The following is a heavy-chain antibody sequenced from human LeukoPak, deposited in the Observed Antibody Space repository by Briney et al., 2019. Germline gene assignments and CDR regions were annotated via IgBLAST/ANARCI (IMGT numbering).Heavy chain of an antibody. D-gene: IGHD3-10*01. CDR1: GGSISSYY. CDR3: ASTPLYGSGGYWVY. Sequence: SETLSLTCTVSGGSISSYYWSWIRQPPGKGLEWIGYIYYSGSTNYNPSLKSRVTISVDTSKNQFSLKLSSVTAADTAVYYCASTPLYGSGGYWVYWGQGTLVTVSS. CDR2: IYYSGST. J-gene: IGHJ4*02. V-gene: IGHV4-59*08.